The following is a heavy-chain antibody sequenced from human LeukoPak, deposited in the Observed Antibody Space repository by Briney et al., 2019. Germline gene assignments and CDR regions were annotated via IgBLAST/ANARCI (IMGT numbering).Heavy chain of an antibody. CDR2: MLSDESNK. CDR3: AKDSGYSYGHGLDY. J-gene: IGHJ4*02. CDR1: GFTFSTYN. D-gene: IGHD5-18*01. Sequence: GGSLRLSCAASGFTFSTYNMHWVRQAPGKGLEWVALMLSDESNKYHADSVKGRFTISRDNSKNALFLQMNSLRDEDTAVYYWAKDSGYSYGHGLDYWGQGTLVTVSS. V-gene: IGHV3-30*02.